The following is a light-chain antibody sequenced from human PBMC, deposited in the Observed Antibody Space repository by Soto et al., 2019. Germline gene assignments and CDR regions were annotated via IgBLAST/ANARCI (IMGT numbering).Light chain of an antibody. Sequence: DIQMTQSPSTLSASVGDRVTITCRASQSVVRWLAWYQQKPGKAPKLLISDSSSLQTGVPSRFSGSGTGTEFILTISSLQPDDFATYYCQQYNSYLLTFGGGTKVEIK. J-gene: IGKJ4*01. CDR3: QQYNSYLLT. CDR2: DSS. V-gene: IGKV1-5*01. CDR1: QSVVRW.